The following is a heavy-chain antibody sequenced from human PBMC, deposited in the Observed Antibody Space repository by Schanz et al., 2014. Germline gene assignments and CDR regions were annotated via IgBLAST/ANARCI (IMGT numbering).Heavy chain of an antibody. CDR2: INSDGTKR. V-gene: IGHV3-33*08. CDR1: GFTLSSYG. J-gene: IGHJ6*02. Sequence: QVRLVESGGGVVQPGRSLRLSCAASGFTLSSYGMHWVRQAPGKGLEWVAFINSDGTKRFYADSVKSRFTISRDNSRNTLYLQMNSLRAEDTAVYYCLAPDYGMDVWGQGTTVTVSS. CDR3: LAPDYGMDV.